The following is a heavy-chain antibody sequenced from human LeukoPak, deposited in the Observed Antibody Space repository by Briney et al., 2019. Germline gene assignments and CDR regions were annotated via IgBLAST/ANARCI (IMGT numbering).Heavy chain of an antibody. CDR3: ARVLWDVLSSGWTFDY. Sequence: PSETHSRKPGVYAGISRAYYWSWIRHPPGKGQDLLHDINHSGSTNYNPSLNSLVTISVDSSKNQVSLKLSSVSAADTAVYYCARVLWDVLSSGWTFDYWGQGTLVTGCS. CDR2: INHSGST. J-gene: IGHJ4*02. V-gene: IGHV4-34*01. CDR1: AGISRAYY. D-gene: IGHD6-19*01.